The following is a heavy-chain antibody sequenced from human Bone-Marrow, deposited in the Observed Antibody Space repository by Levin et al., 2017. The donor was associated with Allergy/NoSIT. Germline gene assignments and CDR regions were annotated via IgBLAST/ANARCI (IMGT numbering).Heavy chain of an antibody. CDR2: ISFDGSYE. V-gene: IGHV3-30*18. CDR1: GFNFNYFG. CDR3: AKDIRPGGTEYDAFDI. J-gene: IGHJ3*02. Sequence: LSLTCAASGFNFNYFGMHWVRQAPGKGLEWVALISFDGSYEYQADSVKARFTISRDNSQKTVFLQMNSLRAEDTAVYFCAKDIRPGGTEYDAFDIWGQGTTVTVSS. D-gene: IGHD3-16*01.